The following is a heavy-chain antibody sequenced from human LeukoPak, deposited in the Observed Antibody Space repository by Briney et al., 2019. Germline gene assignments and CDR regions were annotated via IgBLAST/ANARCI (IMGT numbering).Heavy chain of an antibody. CDR2: IYPGDSDT. CDR3: AREVVITTPKASLLLNYYMDV. CDR1: GYSFTSYW. D-gene: IGHD3-22*01. Sequence: GESLKISCKGSGYSFTSYWIGWVRQMPGKGLEWMGIIYPGDSDTRYSPSFQGQVTISADKSISTAYLQWSSLKASDTAMYYCAREVVITTPKASLLLNYYMDVWGKGTTVTVSS. V-gene: IGHV5-51*01. J-gene: IGHJ6*03.